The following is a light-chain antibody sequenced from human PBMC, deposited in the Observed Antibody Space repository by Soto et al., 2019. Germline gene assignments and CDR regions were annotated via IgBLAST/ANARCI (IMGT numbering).Light chain of an antibody. V-gene: IGKV3-15*01. J-gene: IGKJ1*01. CDR1: QSVRGN. Sequence: NQAPGTLSLSPEERATLSCRASQSVRGNLAWYQQKPGQAPRLLIYGVSTKASGIPARFSGSGSATEFTRTISSLQSEDVAVYGCQKYNNWPPTLGQGTKVDIK. CDR2: GVS. CDR3: QKYNNWPPT.